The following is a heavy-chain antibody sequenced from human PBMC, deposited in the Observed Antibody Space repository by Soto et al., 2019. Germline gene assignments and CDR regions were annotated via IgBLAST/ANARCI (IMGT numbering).Heavy chain of an antibody. CDR2: IIPIFGTA. J-gene: IGHJ6*02. CDR1: GGTFSSYA. Sequence: SVKVSCKASGGTFSSYAISWVRQAPGQGLEWMGGIIPIFGTANYAQKFQGRVTITADKSTSTAYMELSSLRSEDTAVYYCARAQESDIVLMVYAIQYYYYGMDVWGQGTTVTVSS. V-gene: IGHV1-69*06. CDR3: ARAQESDIVLMVYAIQYYYYGMDV. D-gene: IGHD2-8*01.